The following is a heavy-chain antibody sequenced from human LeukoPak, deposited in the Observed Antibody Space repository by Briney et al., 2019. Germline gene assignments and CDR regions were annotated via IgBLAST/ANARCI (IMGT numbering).Heavy chain of an antibody. D-gene: IGHD6-13*01. V-gene: IGHV3-43*02. CDR2: ISGDGGST. CDR3: AKGRYSSSWYNY. Sequence: GGSLRLSCAASGFTFDDYAMHWVRQAPGKGLEWVSLISGDGGSTYYADSVKGRFTISRHNSKNSLYLQMNSLRTEDTALYYCAKGRYSSSWYNYWGQGTLVTVSS. J-gene: IGHJ4*02. CDR1: GFTFDDYA.